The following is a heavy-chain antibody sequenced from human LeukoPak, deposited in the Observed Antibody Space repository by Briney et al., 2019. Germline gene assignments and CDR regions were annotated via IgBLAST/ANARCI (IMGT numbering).Heavy chain of an antibody. V-gene: IGHV4-61*02. J-gene: IGHJ6*04. D-gene: IGHD3-10*01. Sequence: SQTLSLTCTVSGGSISSGSYYWSWIRQPAGKGLEWIGRIYTSGSTNYNPSLKSRVTISVDTSKNQFSLKLSSVTAADTAVYYCARALRGYYGSGTLDVWGKGTTVTVSS. CDR2: IYTSGST. CDR1: GGSISSGSYY. CDR3: ARALRGYYGSGTLDV.